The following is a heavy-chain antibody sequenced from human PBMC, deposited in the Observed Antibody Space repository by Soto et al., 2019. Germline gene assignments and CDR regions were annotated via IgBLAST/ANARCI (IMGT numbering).Heavy chain of an antibody. J-gene: IGHJ6*02. CDR3: ARELRFGEDYYGMDV. CDR2: IYYSGST. D-gene: IGHD3-10*01. Sequence: TLSLTCTVSGGSISSGGYYWSWIRQHPGKGLEWIGYIYYSGSTYYNPSLKSRVTISVDTSKNQFSLKLSSVTAADTAVYYCARELRFGEDYYGMDVWGQGTTVTVSS. CDR1: GGSISSGGYY. V-gene: IGHV4-31*03.